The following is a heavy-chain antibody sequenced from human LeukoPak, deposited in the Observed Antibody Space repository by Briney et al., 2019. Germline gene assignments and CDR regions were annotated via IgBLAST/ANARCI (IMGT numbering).Heavy chain of an antibody. CDR3: ARLPGYSSGWYVNYYYGMDV. D-gene: IGHD6-19*01. Sequence: SSETLSLTCTVSGGSISSSSYYWGWLRQPPGKGLEWIGSIYYSGSTYYNPSLKSRVTISVDTSKNQFSLKLSSVTAADTAVYYCARLPGYSSGWYVNYYYGMDVWGQGTTVTVSS. J-gene: IGHJ6*02. CDR2: IYYSGST. CDR1: GGSISSSSYY. V-gene: IGHV4-39*01.